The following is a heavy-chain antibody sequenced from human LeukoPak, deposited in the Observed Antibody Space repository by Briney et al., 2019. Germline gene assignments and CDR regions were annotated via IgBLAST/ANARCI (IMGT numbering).Heavy chain of an antibody. CDR1: RFTFSYYW. Sequence: ETGGSLRLSCAPSRFTFSYYWMHGVRQAPGEGLVWVSRINSDGSSASYADSVKGRFTIFRDNAKNTLYLQMNSLSAEDTAVYYCAREGGYDPFEYWGQGTLVTVSS. D-gene: IGHD5-12*01. V-gene: IGHV3-74*01. CDR2: INSDGSSA. CDR3: AREGGYDPFEY. J-gene: IGHJ4*02.